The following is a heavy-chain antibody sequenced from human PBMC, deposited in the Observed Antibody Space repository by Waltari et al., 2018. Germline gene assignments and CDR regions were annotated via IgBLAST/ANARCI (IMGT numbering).Heavy chain of an antibody. J-gene: IGHJ3*01. D-gene: IGHD6-19*01. CDR2: VDPEDGET. Sequence: EVQLLQSGAELKEPGTTVRIHCKGSGYTFSDYYIHWVQQAPGKGLRWMGLVDPEDGETIYADNFQGRVTISADTSTDTAFMELSSLRSEDTAVFYCATALGDSSSASRPFDFWGQGTMITVSS. CDR3: ATALGDSSSASRPFDF. CDR1: GYTFSDYY. V-gene: IGHV1-69-2*01.